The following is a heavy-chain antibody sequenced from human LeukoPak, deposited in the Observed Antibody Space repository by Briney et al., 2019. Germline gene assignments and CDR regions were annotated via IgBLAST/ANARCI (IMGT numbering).Heavy chain of an antibody. CDR3: AHGREYSSSWSWANFDY. CDR2: PKWGDDK. Sequence: SGPTLAHPTQPLTLTCSFLGFSISTTGVGVAWIRQPPAKALEWHALPKWGDDKRYNPSLKSRHTLTKGTPQSQVVLYKTNIYPVDTAAYYWAHGREYSSSWSWANFDYWGQGTLVTVSS. CDR1: GFSISTTGVG. D-gene: IGHD6-13*01. V-gene: IGHV2-5*02. J-gene: IGHJ4*02.